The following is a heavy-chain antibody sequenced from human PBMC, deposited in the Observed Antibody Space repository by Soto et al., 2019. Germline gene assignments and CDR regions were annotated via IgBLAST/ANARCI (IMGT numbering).Heavy chain of an antibody. CDR1: GFIFSNYA. Sequence: VQLLESGGGLVQPGGSLRLSCAASGFIFSNYAMTWVRQAPGKGLERVSTISGSGGTTYYTDSVKGRFTIARDNSKNTLYLQMDSLTAEDTAVYYCAKSPLRTTIAFDYWGQGTLVTVSS. CDR2: ISGSGGTT. CDR3: AKSPLRTTIAFDY. D-gene: IGHD5-12*01. J-gene: IGHJ4*02. V-gene: IGHV3-23*01.